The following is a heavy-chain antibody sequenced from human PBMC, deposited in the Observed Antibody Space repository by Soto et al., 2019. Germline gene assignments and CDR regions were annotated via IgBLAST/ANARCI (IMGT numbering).Heavy chain of an antibody. V-gene: IGHV3-15*01. J-gene: IGHJ4*02. CDR1: GFTFSSNC. CDR3: TTDPVTMIVVVPSSG. Sequence: GGSLRLSCAASGFTFSSNCMSWVRQAPGKGLEWVGRIKSKTDGGTTDYAAPVKGRFTISRDDSKNTLYLQMNSLKTEDTAVYYCTTDPVTMIVVVPSSGWGQGTLVTVSS. CDR2: IKSKTDGGTT. D-gene: IGHD3-22*01.